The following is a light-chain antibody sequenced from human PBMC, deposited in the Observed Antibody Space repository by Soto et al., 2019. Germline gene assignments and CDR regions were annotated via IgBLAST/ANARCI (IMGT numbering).Light chain of an antibody. J-gene: IGKJ5*01. Sequence: IVYTESPATLALSTRERASLSCRASQSVSSYLALYQQKPGQVPRLPIYDASNLHTGSPASSSPSGSGTDFTLTLSSLEPEDFAVYYCQQRSNWPTFGQGTRLESK. CDR1: QSVSSY. V-gene: IGKV3-11*01. CDR2: DAS. CDR3: QQRSNWPT.